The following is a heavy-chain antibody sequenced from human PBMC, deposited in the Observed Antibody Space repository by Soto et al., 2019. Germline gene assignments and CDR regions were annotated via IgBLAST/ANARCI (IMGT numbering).Heavy chain of an antibody. CDR1: GGSFSGYY. J-gene: IGHJ3*01. CDR3: ARRRCLLFSAQNQVHDL. CDR2: INHSGST. Sequence: SETLSLTCSGYGGSFSGYYWSWIRQPPVKGLEWIGEINHSGSTNYNPSLKSRVTISVDTSKNQFSLKLSSVTAADTAVYYCARRRCLLFSAQNQVHDLWVQG. V-gene: IGHV4-34*01. D-gene: IGHD3-3*01.